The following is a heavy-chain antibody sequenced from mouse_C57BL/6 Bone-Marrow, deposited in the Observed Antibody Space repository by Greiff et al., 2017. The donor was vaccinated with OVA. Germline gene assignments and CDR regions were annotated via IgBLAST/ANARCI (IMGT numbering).Heavy chain of an antibody. J-gene: IGHJ2*01. D-gene: IGHD3-3*01. Sequence: EVQGVESGGGLVQPGGSLKLSCAASGFTFSDYYMYWVRQTPEKRLEWVAYISNGGGSTYYPDTVKGRFTISRDNAKNTLYLQMSRLKSEDTAMYYCARHGDSLDYWGQGTTLTVSS. CDR3: ARHGDSLDY. V-gene: IGHV5-12*01. CDR2: ISNGGGST. CDR1: GFTFSDYY.